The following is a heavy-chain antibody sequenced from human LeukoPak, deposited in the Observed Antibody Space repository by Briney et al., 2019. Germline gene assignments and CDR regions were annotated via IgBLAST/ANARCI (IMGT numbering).Heavy chain of an antibody. CDR2: IWYDGSNK. V-gene: IGHV3-33*01. Sequence: GGSLRLSCAASGFTFSSYGMHWVRQAPGKGLEWVAVIWYDGSNKYYADSEKGRFTISRDNSKNTLYLQMNSLRAEDTAVYYCARGFDWPQPFDYWGQGTLVTVSS. CDR1: GFTFSSYG. J-gene: IGHJ4*02. D-gene: IGHD3-9*01. CDR3: ARGFDWPQPFDY.